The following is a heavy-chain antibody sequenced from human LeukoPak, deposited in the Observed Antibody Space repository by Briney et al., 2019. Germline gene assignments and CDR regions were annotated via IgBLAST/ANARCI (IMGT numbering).Heavy chain of an antibody. J-gene: IGHJ4*02. Sequence: SQTLSLTCAISGDSVSSNSAAWNCIRQSPSRGLECLGRTYYRSKWYNDYAVSVKSRITINPDTSKNQFSLQLNSVTPEDTAVYYCARESRYSGSYLDYWGQGTLVTVSS. CDR3: ARESRYSGSYLDY. CDR2: TYYRSKWYN. V-gene: IGHV6-1*01. CDR1: GDSVSSNSAA. D-gene: IGHD1-26*01.